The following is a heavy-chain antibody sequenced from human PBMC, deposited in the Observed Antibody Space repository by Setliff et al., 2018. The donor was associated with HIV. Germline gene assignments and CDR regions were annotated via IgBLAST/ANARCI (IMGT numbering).Heavy chain of an antibody. CDR2: IYYSGST. J-gene: IGHJ3*02. D-gene: IGHD3-22*01. CDR1: GGAFNTSSSY. Sequence: SETLSLTCTVSGGAFNTSSSYWGWIRQPPGKGLEWIGSIYYSGSTYYNPSLKSRVTISVDTSKNQFSLKLSSVTAADTAVYYCASRYHYYDSSGYYRQGAFDIWGQGTMVTVSS. CDR3: ASRYHYYDSSGYYRQGAFDI. V-gene: IGHV4-39*01.